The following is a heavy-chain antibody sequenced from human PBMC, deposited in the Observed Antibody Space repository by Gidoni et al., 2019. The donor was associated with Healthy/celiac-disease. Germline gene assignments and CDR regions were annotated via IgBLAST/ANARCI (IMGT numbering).Heavy chain of an antibody. V-gene: IGHV3-23*01. CDR1: GFTFSSSA. CDR3: AKDYFGDLRFLEWQGPYNWFDP. CDR2: ISGSVGST. J-gene: IGHJ5*02. Sequence: EVQLLESGGGLVQPGGSLSISCAASGFTFSSSALSWVRQAPGKGLEWVSAISGSVGSTYYADSVKGRFTISRDNSKNTLYLQMNSLRAEDTAVYYCAKDYFGDLRFLEWQGPYNWFDPWGQGTLVTVSS. D-gene: IGHD3-3*01.